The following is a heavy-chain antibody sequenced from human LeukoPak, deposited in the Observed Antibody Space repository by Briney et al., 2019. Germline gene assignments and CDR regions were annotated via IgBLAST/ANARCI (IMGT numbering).Heavy chain of an antibody. CDR2: ISSSSSTI. D-gene: IGHD3-9*01. CDR3: ARDQDYDILTGYYTVSHKYYFDY. V-gene: IGHV3-48*02. Sequence: GGSLRLSCAASGFTFSTSWMHWVRQAPGKGLEWVSYISSSSSTIYYADSVKGRFTISRDNAKNSLYLQMNSLRDEDTAVYYCARDQDYDILTGYYTVSHKYYFDYWGQGTLVTVSS. CDR1: GFTFSTSW. J-gene: IGHJ4*02.